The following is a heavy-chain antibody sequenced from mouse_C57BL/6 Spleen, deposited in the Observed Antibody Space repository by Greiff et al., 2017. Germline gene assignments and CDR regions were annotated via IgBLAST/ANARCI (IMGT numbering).Heavy chain of an antibody. CDR3: ALSTMKTENAMDD. Sequence: VQLQQPGAELVKPGASVKLSCKASGYTFTSYWMHWVKQRPGQGLEWIGMIHPNSGSTNYNEKFKSKATLTVDKSSSTAYMQLSSLTSEDSAVYCCALSTMKTENAMDDWGQGTSVTVSS. J-gene: IGHJ4*01. D-gene: IGHD2-4*01. V-gene: IGHV1-64*01. CDR2: IHPNSGST. CDR1: GYTFTSYW.